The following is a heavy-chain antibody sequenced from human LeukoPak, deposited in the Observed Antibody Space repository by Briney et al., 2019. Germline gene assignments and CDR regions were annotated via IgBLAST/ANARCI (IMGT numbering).Heavy chain of an antibody. Sequence: ASVKVSCKASGYTFTGYYMHWVRQAPGQGLVWMGWINPNSGGTNYAQKFQGRVTMTRDTSISAAYMELSRLRSDDTAVYYYARTQREDYCYYYYMGVWGKGTTVTVSS. CDR2: INPNSGGT. CDR3: ARTQREDYCYYYYMGV. CDR1: GYTFTGYY. V-gene: IGHV1-2*02. D-gene: IGHD2-2*01. J-gene: IGHJ6*03.